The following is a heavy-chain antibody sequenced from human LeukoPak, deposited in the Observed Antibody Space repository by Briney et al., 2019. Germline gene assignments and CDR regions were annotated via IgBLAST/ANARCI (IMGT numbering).Heavy chain of an antibody. V-gene: IGHV1-2*02. D-gene: IGHD2-2*01. CDR2: INPNSGGT. J-gene: IGHJ3*02. CDR1: GYTFTGYY. CDR3: AITVTSQLLWYLNDAFDI. Sequence: ASVKVSCKASGYTFTGYYMHWVRQAPGQGLEWMGWINPNSGGTNYAQKFQGRVTMTRETSISTAYMELSRLRSDDTAVYYCAITVTSQLLWYLNDAFDIWGQGTMVTVPS.